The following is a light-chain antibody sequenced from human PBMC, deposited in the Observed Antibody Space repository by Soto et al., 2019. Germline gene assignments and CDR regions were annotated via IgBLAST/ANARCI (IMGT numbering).Light chain of an antibody. CDR3: QQYGSAPPLT. CDR2: GAS. J-gene: IGKJ4*01. Sequence: EIVLMQSPGTLSLSPWERATLSCRASQSVSNNYVAWYQQKPGQAPRLLIAGASSRATGIPDRFSGSGSGTDFTLTISRLEPEDFAVYYCQQYGSAPPLTFGGGTKVEIK. V-gene: IGKV3-20*01. CDR1: QSVSNNY.